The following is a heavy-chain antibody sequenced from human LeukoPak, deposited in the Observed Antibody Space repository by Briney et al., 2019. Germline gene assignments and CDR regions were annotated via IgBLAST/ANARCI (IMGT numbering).Heavy chain of an antibody. Sequence: GASVKVSCKASGYTFTGYYMHWVRQAPGKGLEWMGGFDPEDGETIYAQKFQGRVTMTEDTSTDTAYMELSSLRSEDTAVYYCATSAWWELPFDYWGQGTLVTVSS. D-gene: IGHD1-26*01. CDR1: GYTFTGYY. J-gene: IGHJ4*02. V-gene: IGHV1-24*01. CDR2: FDPEDGET. CDR3: ATSAWWELPFDY.